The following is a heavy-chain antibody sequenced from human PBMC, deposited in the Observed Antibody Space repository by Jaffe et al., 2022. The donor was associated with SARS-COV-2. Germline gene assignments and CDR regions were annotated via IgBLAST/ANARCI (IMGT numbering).Heavy chain of an antibody. V-gene: IGHV4-4*02. D-gene: IGHD2-15*01. CDR2: IYHSGST. J-gene: IGHJ6*02. CDR3: ARIGDCSGGSCYLSGMDV. Sequence: QVQLQESGPGLVKPSGTLSLTCAVSGGSISSSNWWSWVRQPPGKGLEWIGEIYHSGSTNYNPSLKSRVTISVDKSKNQFSLKLSSVTAADTAVYYCARIGDCSGGSCYLSGMDVWGQGTTVTVSS. CDR1: GGSISSSNW.